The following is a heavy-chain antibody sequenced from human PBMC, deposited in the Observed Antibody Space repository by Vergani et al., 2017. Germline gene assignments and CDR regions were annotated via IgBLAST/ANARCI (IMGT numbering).Heavy chain of an antibody. CDR3: AKDRSGSYYGDFDY. CDR1: GFTFDDYA. J-gene: IGHJ4*02. D-gene: IGHD1-26*01. CDR2: IRWNSGSI. V-gene: IGHV3-9*01. Sequence: EVQLVESGGGLVQPGRSLRLSCAASGFTFDDYAMHWVRQAPGKGLEWVSGIRWNSGSIGYADSVKGRFTISRDNAKNSLYLQMNSLRAEDTALYYCAKDRSGSYYGDFDYWGQGTLVTVSS.